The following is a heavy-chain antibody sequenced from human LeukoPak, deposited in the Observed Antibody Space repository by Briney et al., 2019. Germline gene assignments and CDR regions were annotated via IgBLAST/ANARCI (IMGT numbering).Heavy chain of an antibody. V-gene: IGHV3-23*01. CDR1: GFTFSSAA. CDR2: IGSSGGST. Sequence: GGSLRLSCAASGFTFSSAAMTWVRQAPGKGLEWVSLIGSSGGSTYYADSLKARFTISRDNSKVTLYLQMTSLRPEDTAIYYCVKDPSGNYFYFDYWGQGTLVTVSS. D-gene: IGHD1-26*01. CDR3: VKDPSGNYFYFDY. J-gene: IGHJ4*02.